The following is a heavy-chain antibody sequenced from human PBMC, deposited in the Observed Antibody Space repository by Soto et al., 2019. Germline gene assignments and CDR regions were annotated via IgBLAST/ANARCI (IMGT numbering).Heavy chain of an antibody. CDR1: GYTFTSYG. J-gene: IGHJ4*02. D-gene: IGHD3-3*01. V-gene: IGHV1-18*04. CDR2: ISAYNGNT. CDR3: ASSEVPTDYDFWSGYFPFDY. Sequence: AASVKVSCKASGYTFTSYGISWVRQAPGQGLEWMGWISAYNGNTNYAQKLQGRVTMTTDTSTSTAYMELRSLRSDDTAVYYCASSEVPTDYDFWSGYFPFDYWGQGTLVTVSS.